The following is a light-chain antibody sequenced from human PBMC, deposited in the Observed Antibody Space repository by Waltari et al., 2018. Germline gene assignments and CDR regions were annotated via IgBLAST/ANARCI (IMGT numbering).Light chain of an antibody. Sequence: ELVLTQSPGTLSLSVGERATVACRASESGSRALAWYQQKPGQAPRLLSYGASTRATGIPDRFSGSGSGTDFSLTISRLEPDDFAVYDCQHYLRLPVTFGQGTTVEI. CDR2: GAS. V-gene: IGKV3-20*01. J-gene: IGKJ1*01. CDR3: QHYLRLPVT. CDR1: ESGSRA.